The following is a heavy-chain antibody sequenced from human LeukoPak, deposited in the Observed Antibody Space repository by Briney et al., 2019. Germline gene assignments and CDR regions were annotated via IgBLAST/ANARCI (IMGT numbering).Heavy chain of an antibody. V-gene: IGHV1-69*13. CDR1: GGTFSSYA. J-gene: IGHJ4*02. CDR3: ARTYYYGSGSPHTLDY. Sequence: GASVNVSCKASGGTFSSYAISWVRQAPGQGLEWMGGIIPIFGTANYAQKFQGRVTITADESTSTAYMELSSLRSEDTAVYYCARTYYYGSGSPHTLDYWGQGTLVTVSS. CDR2: IIPIFGTA. D-gene: IGHD3-10*01.